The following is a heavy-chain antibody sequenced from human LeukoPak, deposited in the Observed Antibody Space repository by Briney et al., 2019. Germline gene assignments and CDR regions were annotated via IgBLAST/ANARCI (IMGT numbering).Heavy chain of an antibody. D-gene: IGHD3-10*01. CDR2: TIPIFGTA. Sequence: SVKVSCKASGGTFSSYAISWVRQAPGQGLEWMGGTIPIFGTANYAQKFQGRVTITADKSTSTAYMELSSLRSEDTAVYYCARDYSGDYYGSGSYYYFDYWGRGTLVTVSS. CDR1: GGTFSSYA. J-gene: IGHJ4*02. CDR3: ARDYSGDYYGSGSYYYFDY. V-gene: IGHV1-69*06.